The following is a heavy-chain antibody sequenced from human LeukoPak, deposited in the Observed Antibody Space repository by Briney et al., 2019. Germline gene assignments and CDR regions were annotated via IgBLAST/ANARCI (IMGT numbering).Heavy chain of an antibody. CDR3: AKENSGTYLYYFDY. CDR2: ISGGDGST. V-gene: IGHV3-23*01. Sequence: GGPLRLSCAASGFMFASFAMSWVRQAPGKGLEWVSAISGGDGSTYYTDSVKGRFTISTDNSKNMLYLQMNSLRPEDTAVYYCAKENSGTYLYYFDYWGQGTLVTVSS. J-gene: IGHJ4*02. D-gene: IGHD1-26*01. CDR1: GFMFASFA.